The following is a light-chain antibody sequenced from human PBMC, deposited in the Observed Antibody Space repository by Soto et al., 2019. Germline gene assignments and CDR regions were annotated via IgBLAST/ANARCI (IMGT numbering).Light chain of an antibody. CDR2: GAS. Sequence: EVALTQSPGTLSLSPGEIGTLSCRASQSVSSSYLAWYQQKPGQAPRLLIYGASSRATGIPDRFSGSGSGTDFTLTISRLEPEDFAVYYCQQYGSSPKTFGQGTKV. CDR1: QSVSSSY. J-gene: IGKJ1*01. V-gene: IGKV3-20*01. CDR3: QQYGSSPKT.